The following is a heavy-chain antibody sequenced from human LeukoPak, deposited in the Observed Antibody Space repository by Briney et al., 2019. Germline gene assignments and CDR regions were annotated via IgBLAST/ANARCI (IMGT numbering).Heavy chain of an antibody. V-gene: IGHV3-11*01. CDR2: ISGSGTTI. CDR1: GFTFSDYY. Sequence: GGSLRLSCAASGFTFSDYYMSWIRQAQGKGLEWISYISGSGTTIYSADSLKGRFTISRDNSKNSVFLQVNNLRVEDTAVYYCARRTGHSYFDYWGQGTLVTVSS. D-gene: IGHD1-14*01. CDR3: ARRTGHSYFDY. J-gene: IGHJ4*02.